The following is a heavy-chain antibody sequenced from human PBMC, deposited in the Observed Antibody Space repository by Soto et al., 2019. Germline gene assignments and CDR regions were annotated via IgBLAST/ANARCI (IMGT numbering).Heavy chain of an antibody. D-gene: IGHD2-15*01. CDR3: ATDSGKRMLILYLDC. V-gene: IGHV3-15*01. J-gene: IGHJ4*02. CDR2: IKSKTDGGTI. Sequence: EVQLVESGGGLVKPGGSLRLSCAASGFTFSNAWMTWVRQAPGKGLEWVGRIKSKTDGGTIDYAAPVKGRFTVSRDDSETTLSLQMTSLKTEDTAWYYLATDSGKRMLILYLDCWGQGAQVTVSS. CDR1: GFTFSNAW.